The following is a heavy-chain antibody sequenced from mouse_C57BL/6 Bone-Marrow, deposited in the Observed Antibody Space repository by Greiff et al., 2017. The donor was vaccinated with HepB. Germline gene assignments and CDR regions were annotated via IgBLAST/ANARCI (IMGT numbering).Heavy chain of an antibody. Sequence: VQLKQSGAELVRPGASVKLSCTASGFNIKDDYMHWVKQRPEQGLEWIGWIDPENGDTEYASKCQGKATITADTSSNTAYLQLSSLTSEDTDVYYCTRDPYYSNYGAMDYWGQGTSVTVSS. J-gene: IGHJ4*01. D-gene: IGHD2-5*01. CDR1: GFNIKDDY. CDR3: TRDPYYSNYGAMDY. V-gene: IGHV14-4*01. CDR2: IDPENGDT.